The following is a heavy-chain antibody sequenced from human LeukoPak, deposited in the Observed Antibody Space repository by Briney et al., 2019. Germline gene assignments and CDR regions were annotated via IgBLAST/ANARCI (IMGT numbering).Heavy chain of an antibody. CDR1: GYTFTGYY. V-gene: IGHV1-2*06. CDR2: INPNSGGT. CDR3: ARGGVTYYYDSSGYSDY. J-gene: IGHJ4*02. Sequence: ASVKVSCKASGYTFTGYYMHWERQAPGQGLEWMGRINPNSGGTNYAQKFQGRVTMTRDTSISTAYMELSRLRSDDTAVYYCARGGVTYYYDSSGYSDYWGQGTLVTVSS. D-gene: IGHD3-22*01.